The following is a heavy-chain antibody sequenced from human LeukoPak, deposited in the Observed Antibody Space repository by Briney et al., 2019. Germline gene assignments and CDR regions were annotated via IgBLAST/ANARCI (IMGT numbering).Heavy chain of an antibody. V-gene: IGHV4-4*07. CDR3: ARDLTTVTTLPAFDL. CDR2: IYTRGST. Sequence: PSETLSLTCTVSGGSISSYYWSWIRQPAGKGLEWIGRIYTRGSTNYNPSLKSRVTMSVDTSKNQFSLKLSSVTAADTAVYYCARDLTTVTTLPAFDLWGRGTLVTVSS. D-gene: IGHD4-4*01. CDR1: GGSISSYY. J-gene: IGHJ2*01.